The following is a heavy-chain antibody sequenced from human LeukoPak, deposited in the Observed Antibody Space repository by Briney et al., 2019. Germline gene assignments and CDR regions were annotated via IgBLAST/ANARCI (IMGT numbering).Heavy chain of an antibody. J-gene: IGHJ4*02. CDR2: IKLDGSEK. Sequence: GGSLRLSCAASGFTVSSNYMSWVRQAPGKGLEWVANIKLDGSEKNYVDSVKGRFTISRDNTKNSLYPQMNSLRVEDTAVFYCARDQYDTWSRRGNFDSWGQGTLVTVSS. CDR1: GFTVSSNY. D-gene: IGHD3-3*01. CDR3: ARDQYDTWSRRGNFDS. V-gene: IGHV3-7*03.